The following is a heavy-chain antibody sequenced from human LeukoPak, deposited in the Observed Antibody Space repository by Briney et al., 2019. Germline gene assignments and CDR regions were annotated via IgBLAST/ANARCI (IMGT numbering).Heavy chain of an antibody. CDR3: ARANYYDITSFDF. Sequence: GGSLRLSCAASGFTFSSYSMNWVRQAPGKGLGWVSSISSSSSYIYYADSVKGGFTISRDNAKNSLYLQMKSLRAEDTAVYYCARANYYDITSFDFWGQGALVTVSS. CDR2: ISSSSSYI. D-gene: IGHD3-22*01. J-gene: IGHJ4*02. V-gene: IGHV3-21*01. CDR1: GFTFSSYS.